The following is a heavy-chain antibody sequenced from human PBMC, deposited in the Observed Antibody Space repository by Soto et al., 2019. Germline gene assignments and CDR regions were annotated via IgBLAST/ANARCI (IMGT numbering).Heavy chain of an antibody. CDR1: GFTFTNYA. D-gene: IGHD4-17*01. Sequence: GGSLRLSCAACGFTFTNYAMTWARQAPGKGLEWVSSLLRSGSTTYYADSVKGRFTTTSDISPNSLYLQMDSLRAEDTAVYYCAKDAVSGDGIWLLDSWGQGTVVTVSS. CDR3: AKDAVSGDGIWLLDS. V-gene: IGHV3-23*01. CDR2: LLRSGSTT. J-gene: IGHJ4*02.